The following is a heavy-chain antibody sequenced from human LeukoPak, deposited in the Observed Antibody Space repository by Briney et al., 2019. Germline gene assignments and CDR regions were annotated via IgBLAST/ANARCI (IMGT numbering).Heavy chain of an antibody. Sequence: GGSLRPSCAASGFTFSSYAMHWVRQAPGKGLEWVAVISYDGSNKYYADSVKGRFTISRDNSKNTLYLQMNSLRAEDTAVYYCARRGYPHPIDYWGQGTLVTVSS. CDR1: GFTFSSYA. CDR2: ISYDGSNK. V-gene: IGHV3-30-3*01. CDR3: ARRGYPHPIDY. D-gene: IGHD2-15*01. J-gene: IGHJ4*02.